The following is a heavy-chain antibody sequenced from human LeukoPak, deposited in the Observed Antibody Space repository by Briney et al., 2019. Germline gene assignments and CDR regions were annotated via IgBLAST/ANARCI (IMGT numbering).Heavy chain of an antibody. D-gene: IGHD4-17*01. CDR2: IIPIFGTA. J-gene: IGHJ3*02. Sequence: EASAKDSCKDPGDTSCIYAISRVRHTPQQRLERRGGIIPIFGTANYAQKFQGRVTITADESTSTAYMELSSLRSEDTAVYDCARASGVATVNDVYDIWSQGTMVTVSS. CDR3: ARASGVATVNDVYDI. V-gene: IGHV1-69*13. CDR1: GDTSCIYA.